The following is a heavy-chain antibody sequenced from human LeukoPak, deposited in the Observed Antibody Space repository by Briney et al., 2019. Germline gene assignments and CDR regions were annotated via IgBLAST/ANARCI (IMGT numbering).Heavy chain of an antibody. Sequence: GGSLRLSCAAPGFTFSSYAMSWVRQAPGKGLEWVSANSGSGGSTYYAGSVKGRFTISRDNSRNTLYLQMNSLRAENTAVYYCAKCMGSGNYYYYYYGMDVWGQGTTVAVSS. CDR3: AKCMGSGNYYYYYYGMDV. CDR2: NSGSGGST. J-gene: IGHJ6*02. CDR1: GFTFSSYA. D-gene: IGHD3-10*01. V-gene: IGHV3-23*01.